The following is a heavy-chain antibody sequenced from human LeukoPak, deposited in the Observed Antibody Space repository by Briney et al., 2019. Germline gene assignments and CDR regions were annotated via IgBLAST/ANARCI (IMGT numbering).Heavy chain of an antibody. V-gene: IGHV1-46*01. Sequence: GASVTVSCKASGYTFTSYYMHWVRQAPGQGLEWMGIINPSGGSTSYAQKFQGRVTMTRDTSTSTVYMELSSLRSEDTAVYYCARSGRRQYGMDVWGQGTTVTVSS. D-gene: IGHD6-25*01. J-gene: IGHJ6*02. CDR2: INPSGGST. CDR1: GYTFTSYY. CDR3: ARSGRRQYGMDV.